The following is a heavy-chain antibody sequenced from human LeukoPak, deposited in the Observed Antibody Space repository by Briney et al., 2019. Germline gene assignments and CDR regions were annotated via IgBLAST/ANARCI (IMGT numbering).Heavy chain of an antibody. CDR2: ISSSGSTI. D-gene: IGHD1-26*01. J-gene: IGHJ6*03. CDR3: AKDDGGSYYIYYYYMDV. V-gene: IGHV3-48*03. Sequence: PGGSLRLSCAASGFTFSSYEINWVRQAPGKGLEWVSYISSSGSTIKYADSVKGRFTISRGNAKNSLYLQMNSLRAEDTAVYYCAKDDGGSYYIYYYYMDVWGKGPTVTISS. CDR1: GFTFSSYE.